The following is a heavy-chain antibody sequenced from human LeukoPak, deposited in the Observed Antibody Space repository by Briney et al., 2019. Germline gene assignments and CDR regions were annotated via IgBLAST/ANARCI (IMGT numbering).Heavy chain of an antibody. CDR1: GFTFSDYY. J-gene: IGHJ3*02. V-gene: IGHV3-11*04. D-gene: IGHD6-13*01. Sequence: GGSLRLSCAASGFTFSDYYMSWIRQAPGKGLEWISYISTSGSTIHYVDSVKGRFTISRDNAKNSLYLQMNSLRAADTAVYYCARVLFSSSWYGVGAFDIWGPGTMVTVSS. CDR3: ARVLFSSSWYGVGAFDI. CDR2: ISTSGSTI.